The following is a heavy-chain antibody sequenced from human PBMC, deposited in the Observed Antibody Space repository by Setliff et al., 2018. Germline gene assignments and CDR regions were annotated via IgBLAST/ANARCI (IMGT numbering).Heavy chain of an antibody. CDR2: ISDSGGST. Sequence: GGSLRLSCVASGFTFSRYWMTWVRQAPGKGLEWVSAISDSGGSTYYADSVKGRFTISRDNSKNTLYLQMLSLRAEDTAVYYCAKGGSTSCYTEADYWGQGTLVTVSS. J-gene: IGHJ4*02. D-gene: IGHD2-2*02. V-gene: IGHV3-23*01. CDR1: GFTFSRYW. CDR3: AKGGSTSCYTEADY.